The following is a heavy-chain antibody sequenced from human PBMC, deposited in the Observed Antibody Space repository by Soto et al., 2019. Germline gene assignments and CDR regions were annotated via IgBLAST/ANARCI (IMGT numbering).Heavy chain of an antibody. CDR3: AKERIPAPIINYYYGMDV. CDR2: IDSDATT. CDR1: GFTFSDYY. Sequence: WGSLRLSCTASGFTFSDYYMAWIRQAPGKGLEWVSAIDSDATTYYADSVKGRFTISRDKSKGTLYLQISSLRAEDTAVYYCAKERIPAPIINYYYGMDVWGQGTTVTVSS. V-gene: IGHV3-23*01. J-gene: IGHJ6*02. D-gene: IGHD3-10*01.